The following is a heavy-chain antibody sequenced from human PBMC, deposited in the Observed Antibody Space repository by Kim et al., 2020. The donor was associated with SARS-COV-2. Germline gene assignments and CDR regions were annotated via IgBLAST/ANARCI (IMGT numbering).Heavy chain of an antibody. J-gene: IGHJ6*03. CDR1: GFTFSNYA. D-gene: IGHD1-26*01. CDR3: SKDTQWAECNCYCKDV. V-gene: IGHV3-43*02. Sequence: GGSLRLSCAASGFTFSNYAMRWVRQAPGKGLEWVALINRDGGSTSYADAVKGRFTISRDNDNNTLTLQMDMLRTDNTATYYYSKDTQWAECNCYCKDVWG. CDR2: INRDGGST.